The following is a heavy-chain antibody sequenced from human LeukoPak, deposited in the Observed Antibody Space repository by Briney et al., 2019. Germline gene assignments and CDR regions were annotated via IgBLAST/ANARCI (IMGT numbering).Heavy chain of an antibody. V-gene: IGHV3-30*04. CDR3: ARSLSGDYDSSGYYVGPQDY. Sequence: PGGSLRLSCAASGFTFSSYAMHWVRQAPGKGLEWVAVISYDGSNKYYADSVKGRFTISRDNSKNTLYLQMNSLRAEDTAVYYCARSLSGDYDSSGYYVGPQDYWGQGTLVTVSS. CDR1: GFTFSSYA. J-gene: IGHJ4*02. CDR2: ISYDGSNK. D-gene: IGHD3-22*01.